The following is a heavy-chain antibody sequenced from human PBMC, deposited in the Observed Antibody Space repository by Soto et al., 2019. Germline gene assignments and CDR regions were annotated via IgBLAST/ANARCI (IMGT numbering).Heavy chain of an antibody. CDR2: IKSKTDGGTT. CDR3: TTERIMIGVVPIGY. V-gene: IGHV3-15*01. J-gene: IGHJ4*02. CDR1: GFTFSNAW. Sequence: EVQLVESGGGLVKPGGSLRLSCAASGFTFSNAWMSWVRQAPGKGLEWVGRIKSKTDGGTTDYAAPVKGRFTISRDDSKNTLYLQMNSLKTEDTAVYYCTTERIMIGVVPIGYWGQGTLVTVSS. D-gene: IGHD3-22*01.